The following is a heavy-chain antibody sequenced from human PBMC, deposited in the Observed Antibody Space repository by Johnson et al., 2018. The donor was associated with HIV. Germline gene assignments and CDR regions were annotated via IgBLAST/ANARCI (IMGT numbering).Heavy chain of an antibody. CDR3: ARDGRFYDILTDYYSNAFDI. CDR1: GFTLSSYG. Sequence: QVQLVESGGGVVQPGRSLRLSCAASGFTLSSYGMHWVRQAPGKGLEWVAVISYDGSHKYYGDSVKGRFTISRDSSKNTVYLQMNSLRAEDTAVYYCARDGRFYDILTDYYSNAFDIWGQGTMVTVSS. J-gene: IGHJ3*02. V-gene: IGHV3-30*03. CDR2: ISYDGSHK. D-gene: IGHD3-9*01.